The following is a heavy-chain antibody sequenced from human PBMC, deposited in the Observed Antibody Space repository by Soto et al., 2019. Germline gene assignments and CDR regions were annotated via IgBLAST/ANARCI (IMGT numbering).Heavy chain of an antibody. V-gene: IGHV1-46*01. J-gene: IGHJ6*02. CDR2: INPSGGST. Sequence: GASVKVSCKASGYTFTNYYMHWVRQAPGQGLEWMGIINPSGGSTSYAQKFQGRVTMTRDTSTSTVYMELSSLRSEDTAVYYCARKVMRKDPHGPDTDRGMDVWGQGTTVTVSS. CDR1: GYTFTNYY. CDR3: ARKVMRKDPHGPDTDRGMDV. D-gene: IGHD2-21*01.